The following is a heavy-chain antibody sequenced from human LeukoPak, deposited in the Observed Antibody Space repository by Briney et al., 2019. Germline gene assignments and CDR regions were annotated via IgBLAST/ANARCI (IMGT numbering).Heavy chain of an antibody. J-gene: IGHJ4*02. Sequence: ASVKVSCKVSGYTLTELSMHWVRQAPGKGLEWMGGFDPEDGETIYAQKFQGRVTMTEDTSTDTACMELSSLRSEDTAVYYCATPGTYSSGWSSFDYWGKGTLVTVSS. V-gene: IGHV1-24*01. CDR1: GYTLTELS. CDR2: FDPEDGET. CDR3: ATPGTYSSGWSSFDY. D-gene: IGHD6-19*01.